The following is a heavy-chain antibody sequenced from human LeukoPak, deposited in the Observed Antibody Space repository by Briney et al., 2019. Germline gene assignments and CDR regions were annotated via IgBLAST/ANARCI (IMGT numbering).Heavy chain of an antibody. J-gene: IGHJ4*02. V-gene: IGHV4-59*08. CDR1: GGSISNYY. CDR2: IYYSGST. CDR3: ARHSYGSQFDY. Sequence: TTSETLSLTCTVSGGSISNYYWSWIRQPPGKGLEWIGYIYYSGSTNYNPSLKSRVTISVDTSKNQFSLILSSVTAADTAVYYCARHSYGSQFDYWGQGTLVTVSS. D-gene: IGHD5-18*01.